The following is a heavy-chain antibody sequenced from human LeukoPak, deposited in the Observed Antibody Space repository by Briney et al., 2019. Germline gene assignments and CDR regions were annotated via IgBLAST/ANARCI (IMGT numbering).Heavy chain of an antibody. CDR2: ISYDGSNK. J-gene: IGHJ6*04. CDR1: GFTFSSYA. V-gene: IGHV3-30*04. CDR3: ARALDV. Sequence: GGSLRLSCAASGFTFSSYAMHWVRQAPGKGLEWVAVISYDGSNKYYADSVKGRFTISRDNSKNTMYLQMNSLRAEDTAMYYCARALDVWGKGTTVTVSS.